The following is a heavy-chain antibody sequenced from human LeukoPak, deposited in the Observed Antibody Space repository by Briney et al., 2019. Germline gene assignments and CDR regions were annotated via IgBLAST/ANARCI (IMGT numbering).Heavy chain of an antibody. V-gene: IGHV1-2*02. Sequence: AALKVSCKDSLYTFTVYFMHWVRQAPGEGLGWMGWPNPNSGGTNYAQKFQGRVTMTRDTSISTAYMELSRLRSDDTAVYYCASYDFWSGYYIDAFDIWGQGTMVTVSS. CDR2: PNPNSGGT. CDR1: LYTFTVYF. J-gene: IGHJ3*02. D-gene: IGHD3-3*01. CDR3: ASYDFWSGYYIDAFDI.